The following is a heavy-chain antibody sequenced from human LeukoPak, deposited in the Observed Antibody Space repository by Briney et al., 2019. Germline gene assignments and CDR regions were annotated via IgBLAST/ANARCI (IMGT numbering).Heavy chain of an antibody. CDR3: ARAIMNYDFLSGYYPNWLDP. CDR1: GFTFTSYD. Sequence: ASVKVSCKASGFTFTSYDIHWVRQAPGQGLEWMGWMSPQSGDTGYAQKFQGRITITRDIAISTAYMELSSLRSEDTAVYYCARAIMNYDFLSGYYPNWLDPWGQGTLVTVSS. D-gene: IGHD3-3*01. V-gene: IGHV1-8*03. CDR2: MSPQSGDT. J-gene: IGHJ5*02.